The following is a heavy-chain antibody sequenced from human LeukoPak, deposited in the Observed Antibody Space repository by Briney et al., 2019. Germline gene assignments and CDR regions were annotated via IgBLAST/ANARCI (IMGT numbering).Heavy chain of an antibody. J-gene: IGHJ4*02. CDR3: TRDGRGSRIPFDC. D-gene: IGHD3-16*01. Sequence: PGGSLRLSCAASGFAFGSHWMHWVRQAPGKGLVLVARFESDATNTSYADSVKGRFTISRDNANNTLYLQMHSLRAEDTAVYYCTRDGRGSRIPFDCWGQGTLVTVSS. V-gene: IGHV3-74*01. CDR2: FESDATNT. CDR1: GFAFGSHW.